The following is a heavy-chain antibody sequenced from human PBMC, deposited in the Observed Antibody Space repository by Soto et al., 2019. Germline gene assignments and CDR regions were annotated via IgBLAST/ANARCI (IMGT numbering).Heavy chain of an antibody. CDR1: GFTLSMSA. CDR3: ATDSGIIGKAGDAFDV. J-gene: IGHJ3*01. V-gene: IGHV3-23*04. D-gene: IGHD5-12*01. Sequence: EVQLVESGGGVVQPGGSLRLSCASSGFTLSMSAVNWVRQAPGKGLEWVSHISDSGDRTYYADSVKGRFTISRDRSKNTVSLHMDSLISEYTAVDYCATDSGIIGKAGDAFDVWGQGTKVTVSS. CDR2: ISDSGDRT.